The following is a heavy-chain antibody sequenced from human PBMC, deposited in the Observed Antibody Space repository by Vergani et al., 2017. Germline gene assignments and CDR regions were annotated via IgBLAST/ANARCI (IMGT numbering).Heavy chain of an antibody. CDR3: VNDVWGART. V-gene: IGHV3-21*01. D-gene: IGHD7-27*01. Sequence: DVQLVESGGGLVQPGGSLRLSCAASGFTFSHYCMNWVRQAPGKGLEWVSSISGNNDDVYYADSVKGRFTISRDNAKNSLYLDMSSLRAEDTAVYYCVNDVWGARTWGQGTMVAVSS. J-gene: IGHJ3*01. CDR1: GFTFSHYC. CDR2: ISGNNDDV.